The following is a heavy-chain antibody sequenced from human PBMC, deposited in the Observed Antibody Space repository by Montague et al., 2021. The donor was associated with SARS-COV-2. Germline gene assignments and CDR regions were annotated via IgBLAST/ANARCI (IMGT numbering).Heavy chain of an antibody. J-gene: IGHJ6*02. CDR1: GGSFSGYY. Sequence: SETLSLTCAVYGGSFSGYYWSWIRQPPGRGLEWIGETNDSGRTNYNPSLKGRVTLSVDTSKNQFSLRLSSVTAAETAVYYCARGYCSGSGCYYYYGMDVWGQGTTVTVSS. V-gene: IGHV4-34*01. D-gene: IGHD2-15*01. CDR2: TNDSGRT. CDR3: ARGYCSGSGCYYYYGMDV.